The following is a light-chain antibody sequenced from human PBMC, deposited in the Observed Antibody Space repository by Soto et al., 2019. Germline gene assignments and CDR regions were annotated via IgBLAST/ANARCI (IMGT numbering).Light chain of an antibody. V-gene: IGLV2-14*01. CDR1: SSDVGGYNY. CDR2: DVS. J-gene: IGLJ1*01. Sequence: QSVLTQPASVSGSPGQSITISCTGTSSDVGGYNYVSWYQQHPGKAPKLMIYDVSNRPSGVSNRFSGSKSGNTASLTISGLQAEDEAHYYCSSYTSSSTPCVFGTGTKLTVL. CDR3: SSYTSSSTPCV.